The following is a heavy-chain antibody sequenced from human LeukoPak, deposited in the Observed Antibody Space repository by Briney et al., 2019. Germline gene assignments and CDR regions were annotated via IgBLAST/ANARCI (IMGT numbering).Heavy chain of an antibody. CDR2: MYDTGST. D-gene: IGHD3-16*01. V-gene: IGHV4-39*01. CDR1: GGSISSPRYY. J-gene: IGHJ4*02. Sequence: SETLSLTCTVSGGSISSPRYYWGWIRQPPGKGLEWIGNMYDTGSTNYNPSLKSRVTISVDTSKNQFSLKLSSVTAADTAVYYCARQGGYYFDYWGQGTLVTVSS. CDR3: ARQGGYYFDY.